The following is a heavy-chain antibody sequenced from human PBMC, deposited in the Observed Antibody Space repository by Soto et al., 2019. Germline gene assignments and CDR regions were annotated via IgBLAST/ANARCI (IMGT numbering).Heavy chain of an antibody. D-gene: IGHD4-4*01. CDR3: ARELQGLYYFDF. Sequence: ASVKVSCKTSGYTFTSYAIHWVRPAPGQRLEWMGWINADNGDTKYSQKFSGRVTITRDTSANTAFMELSSLRSEDTAMYYCARELQGLYYFDFWGQGTLVTVSS. J-gene: IGHJ4*02. V-gene: IGHV1-3*01. CDR1: GYTFTSYA. CDR2: INADNGDT.